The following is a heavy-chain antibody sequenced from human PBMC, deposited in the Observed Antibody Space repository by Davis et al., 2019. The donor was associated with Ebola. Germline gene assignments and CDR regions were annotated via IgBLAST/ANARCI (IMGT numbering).Heavy chain of an antibody. CDR2: INPSGGST. V-gene: IGHV1-46*01. J-gene: IGHJ5*02. D-gene: IGHD2-21*01. Sequence: ASVKVSCKASGYTFTSYYMHWVRQAPGQGLEWMGIINPSGGSTSYAQKFQGSVTMTRDTSTSTVYMELSSLRSEDTAVYCCARDHGYCGGDCREGFDPWGQGTLVTVSS. CDR3: ARDHGYCGGDCREGFDP. CDR1: GYTFTSYY.